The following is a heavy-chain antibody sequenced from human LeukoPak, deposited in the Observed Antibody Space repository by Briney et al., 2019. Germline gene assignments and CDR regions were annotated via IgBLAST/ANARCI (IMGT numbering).Heavy chain of an antibody. D-gene: IGHD1-1*01. CDR2: MNTNSGNT. CDR1: GYTFTCYD. CDR3: ARATGTASDDY. Sequence: ASVKVSCKASGYTFTCYDINWVRQATGQGLEWMGWMNTNSGNTGYAQNFQGRVTMTRITSKSKAYMGLSSVRSEDSAVYYCARATGTASDDYWGQGTLVTVCS. J-gene: IGHJ4*02. V-gene: IGHV1-8*01.